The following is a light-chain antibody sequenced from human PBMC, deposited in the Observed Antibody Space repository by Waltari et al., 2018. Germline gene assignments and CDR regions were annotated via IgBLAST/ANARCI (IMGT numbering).Light chain of an antibody. V-gene: IGKV2-30*01. J-gene: IGKJ4*01. CDR2: KVS. CDR1: QRLIYSDGNTF. CDR3: MQGTQWPPSLT. Sequence: VMLTQSPLSLPVTLAQPASIPCRSSQRLIYSDGNTFLNWFHQRPGQSPRRLIYKVSNRDYGVPDRFSGSGSGTDFTLKISRVEAEDVGIYYCMQGTQWPPSLTFGGGTKVEIK.